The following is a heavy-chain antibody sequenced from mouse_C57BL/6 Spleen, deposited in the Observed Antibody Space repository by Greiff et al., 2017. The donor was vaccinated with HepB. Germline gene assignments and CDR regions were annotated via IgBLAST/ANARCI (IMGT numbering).Heavy chain of an antibody. CDR3: ADYDYAWFAY. D-gene: IGHD2-4*01. CDR1: GFTFSSYG. CDR2: ISSGGSYT. V-gene: IGHV5-6*01. J-gene: IGHJ3*01. Sequence: EVNVVESGGDLVKPGGSLKLSCAASGFTFSSYGMSWVRQTPDKRLEWVATISSGGSYTYYPDSVKGRFTISRDNAKNTLYLQMSSLKSEDTAMYYCADYDYAWFAYWGQGTLVTVSA.